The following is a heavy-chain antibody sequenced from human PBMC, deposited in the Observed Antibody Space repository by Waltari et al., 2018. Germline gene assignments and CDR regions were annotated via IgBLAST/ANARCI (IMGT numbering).Heavy chain of an antibody. CDR3: ARGGGYCSSTSCYGDY. CDR2: INSDGSST. Sequence: DVQLVESGGGLVQPGGSLRLSCAASGFTFSSYWMHWVRPAPGKGLVWVSRINSDGSSTSYADSVKGRFTISRDNAKNTLYLQMNSLRAEDTAVYYCARGGGYCSSTSCYGDYWGQGTLVTVSS. V-gene: IGHV3-74*01. D-gene: IGHD2-2*01. J-gene: IGHJ4*02. CDR1: GFTFSSYW.